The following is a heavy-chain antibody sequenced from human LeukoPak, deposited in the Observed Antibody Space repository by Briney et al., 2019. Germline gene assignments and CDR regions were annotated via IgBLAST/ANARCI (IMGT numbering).Heavy chain of an antibody. CDR1: GFTFSSYS. Sequence: GGSLSLSCAASGFTFSSYSMNWVRQAPGKGLEGVSYISSSSSTIYYEDSVKGRFTISRDNAKNSLYLQMNSLRAEDTAVYYCAREMVVVVPAATRPYYYYYMDVWGKGTTVTVSS. CDR3: AREMVVVVPAATRPYYYYYMDV. CDR2: ISSSSSTI. J-gene: IGHJ6*03. V-gene: IGHV3-48*04. D-gene: IGHD2-2*01.